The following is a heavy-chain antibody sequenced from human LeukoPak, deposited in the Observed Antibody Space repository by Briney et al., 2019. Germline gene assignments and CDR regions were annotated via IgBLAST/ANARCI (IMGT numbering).Heavy chain of an antibody. CDR1: GFNYGHFR. Sequence: GGSLRLSCAASGFNYGHFRMHWVRQVPGKGLEWVAVISKDGSNKSYADPVKGRFTISRDNSKNTLYLQVNSLRREDTAMYYCAKDPHYDQSPGDAFDIWGQGTMVTVSS. D-gene: IGHD3-3*01. CDR2: ISKDGSNK. J-gene: IGHJ3*02. CDR3: AKDPHYDQSPGDAFDI. V-gene: IGHV3-30*19.